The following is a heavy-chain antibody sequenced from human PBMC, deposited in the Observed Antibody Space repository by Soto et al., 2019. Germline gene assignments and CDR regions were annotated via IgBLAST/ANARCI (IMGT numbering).Heavy chain of an antibody. CDR1: GYTFTSYY. V-gene: IGHV1-46*01. CDR3: ARAYYDFWSGYPATYYFDY. Sequence: ASVKVSCKASGYTFTSYYMHWVRQAPGQGLEWMGIINPSGGSTSYAQKFQGRVTMTRDTSTSTVYMELSSLRSGDTAVYYCARAYYDFWSGYPATYYFDYWGQGTLVTVSS. D-gene: IGHD3-3*01. CDR2: INPSGGST. J-gene: IGHJ4*02.